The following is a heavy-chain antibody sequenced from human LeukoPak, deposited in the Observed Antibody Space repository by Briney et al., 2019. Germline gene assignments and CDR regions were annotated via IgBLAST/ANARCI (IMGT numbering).Heavy chain of an antibody. D-gene: IGHD4-11*01. CDR2: INPNSGDT. J-gene: IGHJ4*02. CDR1: GYTFTGYY. Sequence: ASVKVSCKASGYTFTGYYVYWVRQAPGQGLEWMGWINPNSGDTHYAQMFQGRVTLTRDTSINTAHMELRRLRSDDTAVYYCVKSAQYSSAWFTGCFDYWGQGAQVTVSS. V-gene: IGHV1-2*02. CDR3: VKSAQYSSAWFTGCFDY.